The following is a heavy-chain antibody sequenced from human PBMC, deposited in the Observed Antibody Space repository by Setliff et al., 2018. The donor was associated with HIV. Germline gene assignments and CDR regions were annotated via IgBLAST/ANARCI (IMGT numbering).Heavy chain of an antibody. CDR1: GGSFSGYY. CDR3: AWGKCGGHRRGYYCFDY. J-gene: IGHJ4*01. Sequence: SETLSLTCAVYGGSFSGYYWSWIRQPPGEGLECIGGINHTGSTNHNSSLKSRVTITVDTSTKQLSLRLSSVTTADATVDYCAWGKCGGHRRGYYCFDYWGHGTLVTVSS. V-gene: IGHV4-34*01. D-gene: IGHD3-22*01. CDR2: INHTGST.